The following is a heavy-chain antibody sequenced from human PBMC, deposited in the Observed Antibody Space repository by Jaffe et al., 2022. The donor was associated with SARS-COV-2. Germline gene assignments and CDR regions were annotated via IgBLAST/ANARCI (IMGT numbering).Heavy chain of an antibody. CDR3: ATERLGAAGKSRGVSGSIYYYYGMDV. D-gene: IGHD6-13*01. CDR2: ISAYNGNT. J-gene: IGHJ6*02. CDR1: GYTFTSYG. V-gene: IGHV1-18*01. Sequence: QVQLVQSGAEVKKPGASVKVSCKASGYTFTSYGISWVRQAPGQGLEWMGWISAYNGNTNYAQKLQGRVTMTTDTSTSTAYMELRSLRSDDTAVYYCATERLGAAGKSRGVSGSIYYYYGMDVWGQGTTVTVSS.